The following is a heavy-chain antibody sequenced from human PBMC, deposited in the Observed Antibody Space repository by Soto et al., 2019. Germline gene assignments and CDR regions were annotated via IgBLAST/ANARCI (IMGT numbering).Heavy chain of an antibody. CDR2: IWYDGSNK. CDR3: ARVLGYSSSWTDY. V-gene: IGHV3-33*01. D-gene: IGHD6-13*01. CDR1: GFTFSSYG. J-gene: IGHJ4*02. Sequence: GGSLRLSCAASGFTFSSYGMHWVRQAPGKGLEWVAVIWYDGSNKYYADSVKGRFTISRDNSKNTLYLQMNSLRAEDTAVYYCARVLGYSSSWTDYWGQGTLVTVSS.